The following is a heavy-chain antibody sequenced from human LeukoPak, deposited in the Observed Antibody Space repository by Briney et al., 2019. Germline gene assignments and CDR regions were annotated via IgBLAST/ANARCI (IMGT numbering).Heavy chain of an antibody. Sequence: GGSLRLSCSASGFTFSSYAMHWVRQAPGKGLEYVSAISINGGSTYYADSVKGRFTISRDNSKNTLYLQMSGLRAEDTAVYYCVKALYYYGSGSLREYYFDYWGQGTLVTVSS. CDR2: ISINGGST. J-gene: IGHJ4*02. V-gene: IGHV3-64D*06. D-gene: IGHD3-10*01. CDR1: GFTFSSYA. CDR3: VKALYYYGSGSLREYYFDY.